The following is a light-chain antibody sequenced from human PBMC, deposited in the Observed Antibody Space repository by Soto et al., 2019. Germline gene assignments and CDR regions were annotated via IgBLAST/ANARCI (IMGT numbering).Light chain of an antibody. J-gene: IGKJ4*01. CDR1: QDISNY. CDR2: GAS. Sequence: DIQMTQSPSSLSASVGNRVIITCRASQDISNYLAWYQQKPGKVPKLLIYGASTLQSGVPSRFSGSRSGTDFTLTISSLQPEDVATYYCQKHNSAPLFGGGTKVEIK. CDR3: QKHNSAPL. V-gene: IGKV1-27*01.